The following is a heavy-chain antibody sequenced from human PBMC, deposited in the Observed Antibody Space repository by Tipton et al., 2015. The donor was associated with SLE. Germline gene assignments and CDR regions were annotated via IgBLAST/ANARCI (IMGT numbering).Heavy chain of an antibody. CDR3: ARPNSGSYYRPDYDYYGLSH. J-gene: IGHJ6*02. CDR2: IYYTGHT. V-gene: IGHV4-31*03. CDR1: NASINPGDYY. D-gene: IGHD1-26*01. Sequence: TLSLTCTVSNASINPGDYYWSWMRQHPGKGLEWIGYIYYTGHTLYNPSLESRILISIDTSQNQFSLKLTSVTAADTAVYYCARPNSGSYYRPDYDYYGLSHWGPGTAVSV.